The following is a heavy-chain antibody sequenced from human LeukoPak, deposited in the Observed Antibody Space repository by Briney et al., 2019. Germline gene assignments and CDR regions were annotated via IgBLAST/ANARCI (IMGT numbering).Heavy chain of an antibody. D-gene: IGHD1-26*01. J-gene: IGHJ4*02. CDR2: ISSSGSTI. Sequence: GGSLRLSCAASGFTFSDYYTSWIRQAPGKGLEWVSYISSSGSTIYYADSVKGRFTISRDNAKNSLYLQMNSLRAEDTAVYYCARDKSGGATSFDYWGQGTLVTVSS. CDR3: ARDKSGGATSFDY. CDR1: GFTFSDYY. V-gene: IGHV3-11*01.